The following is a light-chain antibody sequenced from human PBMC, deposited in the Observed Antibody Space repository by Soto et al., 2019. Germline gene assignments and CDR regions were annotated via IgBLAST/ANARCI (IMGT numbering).Light chain of an antibody. V-gene: IGLV2-14*01. CDR3: SAYTSSSTDV. CDR1: SSDVGGYNY. J-gene: IGLJ1*01. Sequence: QSALTQPASVSGSPGQSIAISCTGTSSDVGGYNYVSWYQQHPGKAPKLMVYDVSNRPSGVSNRFSGSKSVNTASLTISGLQAEDESDYYFSAYTSSSTDVVGSGTKLTVL. CDR2: DVS.